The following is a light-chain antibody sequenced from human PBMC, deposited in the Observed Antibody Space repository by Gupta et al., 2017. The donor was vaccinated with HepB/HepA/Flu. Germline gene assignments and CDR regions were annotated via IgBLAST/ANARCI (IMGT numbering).Light chain of an antibody. CDR2: DAS. J-gene: IGKJ4*01. CDR3: QQRSTWPLT. Sequence: EIVLTQSPATLSLSPGESATLSCRASQSVSSYLAWYQQKPGQAPRLLIYDASNRATGIPARFSGGGSETDFTLTISSLEPEDFAVYYCQQRSTWPLTFGGGTKLEIK. CDR1: QSVSSY. V-gene: IGKV3-11*01.